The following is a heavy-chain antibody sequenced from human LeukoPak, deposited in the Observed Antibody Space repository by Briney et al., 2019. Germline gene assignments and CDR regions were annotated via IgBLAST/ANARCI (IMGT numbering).Heavy chain of an antibody. Sequence: ASVKVSCKASGYTFTSYDINWVRQATGQGLEWMGWMNPNSGNTGYAQKFQGRVTMTRNTSISTAYMELSSLRSEDTAVYYCARFPGSGSYYMSPNNWFDPWGQGTLVTVSS. CDR1: GYTFTSYD. J-gene: IGHJ5*02. D-gene: IGHD3-10*01. V-gene: IGHV1-8*01. CDR2: MNPNSGNT. CDR3: ARFPGSGSYYMSPNNWFDP.